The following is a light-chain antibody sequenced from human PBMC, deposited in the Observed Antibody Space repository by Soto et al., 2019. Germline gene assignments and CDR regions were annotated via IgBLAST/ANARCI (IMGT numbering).Light chain of an antibody. V-gene: IGLV2-14*01. CDR1: SSDVGGYNY. J-gene: IGLJ1*01. Sequence: QSLLTQPASLSGSPGQSITISCTGTSSDVGGYNYVSWYQQHPGKAPKLMIYDVGNRPSGVSNRFSGSKSGNTASLTISGLQAEDEADYYCSSYTSSSTLLYVFGTGTKVTVL. CDR2: DVG. CDR3: SSYTSSSTLLYV.